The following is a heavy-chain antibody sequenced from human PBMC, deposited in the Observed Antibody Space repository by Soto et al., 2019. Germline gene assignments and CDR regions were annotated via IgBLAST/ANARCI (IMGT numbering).Heavy chain of an antibody. V-gene: IGHV1-18*04. Sequence: GASVKVSFKASGYTFTSYGISWLRQAPGQGLEWMGWISAYNGNTNYAQKLQGRVTMTTDTSTSTAYMELRSLRSDDTAVYYCARGCGSGSYCAAFDYWGQGTLVTVSS. D-gene: IGHD3-10*01. CDR3: ARGCGSGSYCAAFDY. CDR1: GYTFTSYG. CDR2: ISAYNGNT. J-gene: IGHJ4*02.